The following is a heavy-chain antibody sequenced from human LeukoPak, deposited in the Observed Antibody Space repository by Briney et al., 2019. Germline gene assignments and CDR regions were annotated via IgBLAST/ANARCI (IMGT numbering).Heavy chain of an antibody. CDR3: GRVFSGSFDY. V-gene: IGHV1-69*13. Sequence: ASVKVSCKASGYTFTSYDINWVRQAPGQGLEWMGGIIPIFGTANYAQKFQGRVTITADESTSTAYMALSSLRSEDTAVYYCGRVFSGSFDYWGQGTLVTVSS. CDR2: IIPIFGTA. CDR1: GYTFTSYD. J-gene: IGHJ4*02. D-gene: IGHD1-26*01.